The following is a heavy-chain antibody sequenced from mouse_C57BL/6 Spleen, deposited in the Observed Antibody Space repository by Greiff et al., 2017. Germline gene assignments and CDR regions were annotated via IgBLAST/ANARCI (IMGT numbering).Heavy chain of an antibody. V-gene: IGHV1-4*01. CDR2: INPSSGYT. J-gene: IGHJ4*01. Sequence: VQLQQSGAELARPGASVKMSCKASGYTFTSYTMHWVKQRPGQGLEWIGYINPSSGYTKYNQKFKDKATLTADKSSSTAYMQLSSLTSEDSAVYYCARSSYDYDRAYAMDYWGQGTSVTVSS. CDR1: GYTFTSYT. D-gene: IGHD2-4*01. CDR3: ARSSYDYDRAYAMDY.